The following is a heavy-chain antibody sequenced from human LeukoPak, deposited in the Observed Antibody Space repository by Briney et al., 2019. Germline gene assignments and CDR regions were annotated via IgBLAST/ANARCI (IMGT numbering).Heavy chain of an antibody. Sequence: GGSLRLSCAASGFTVSSNYMSWVRHAPGKGLEWVSVIYSGGSTYYADSVKGRFTISRDNSKNTLYLQMNSLRAEDTAVYYCARETVSGAFDIWGQGTMVTVSS. V-gene: IGHV3-53*01. CDR2: IYSGGST. CDR3: ARETVSGAFDI. D-gene: IGHD1-14*01. J-gene: IGHJ3*02. CDR1: GFTVSSNY.